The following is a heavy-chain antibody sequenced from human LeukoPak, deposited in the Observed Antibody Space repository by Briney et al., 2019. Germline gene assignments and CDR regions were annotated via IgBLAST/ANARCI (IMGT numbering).Heavy chain of an antibody. D-gene: IGHD3-3*01. CDR1: GYTFTSYG. V-gene: IGHV1-2*02. Sequence: GASVKVSCKASGYTFTSYGISWVRQAPGQGLEWMGWINPNSGGTNYAQKFQGRVTMTRDTSISTAYMELSRLRSDDTAVYYCARAQEHNLLEWLLSHWGQGTLVTVSS. J-gene: IGHJ4*02. CDR3: ARAQEHNLLEWLLSH. CDR2: INPNSGGT.